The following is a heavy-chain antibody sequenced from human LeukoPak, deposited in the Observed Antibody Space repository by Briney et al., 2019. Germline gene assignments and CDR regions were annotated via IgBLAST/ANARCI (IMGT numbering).Heavy chain of an antibody. V-gene: IGHV3-21*01. Sequence: GGSLRLSCAASGFTFRSYAMIWVRQAPGKGLEWVSSISSTGSYIYYADSVKGRFTISRDNAENSLYVQMNSLRAEDTAVYYCARGGIAVAVFAFDIWGQGTMVTVSP. D-gene: IGHD6-19*01. CDR1: GFTFRSYA. J-gene: IGHJ3*02. CDR2: ISSTGSYI. CDR3: ARGGIAVAVFAFDI.